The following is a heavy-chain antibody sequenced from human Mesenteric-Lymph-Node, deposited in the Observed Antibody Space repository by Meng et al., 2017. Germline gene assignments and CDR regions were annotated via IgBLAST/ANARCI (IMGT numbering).Heavy chain of an antibody. V-gene: IGHV4-59*01. J-gene: IGHJ6*02. CDR3: AGAVVGYCSSTSRYGSHYYYYYGMDV. CDR2: IYYSGST. D-gene: IGHD2-2*01. Sequence: SEILSPTCTVPGGSISSYYWSWIRQPPGKGLEWFGYIYYSGSTNSNPPLKSRVTVSVDTSKNQFSLKLSAVTAADTAVYYCAGAVVGYCSSTSRYGSHYYYYYGMDVWGQGTTVTVSS. CDR1: GGSISSYY.